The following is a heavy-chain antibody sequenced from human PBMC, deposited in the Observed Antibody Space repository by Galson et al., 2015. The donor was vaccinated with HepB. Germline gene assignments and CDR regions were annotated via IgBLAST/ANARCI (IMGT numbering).Heavy chain of an antibody. CDR3: ARPNMDHEGSYCFDY. Sequence: SVKVSCKASGVTFSNFAISWVRQAPGQGLEWMGSIIPMFGVLHLARKFQGGVTMTADASTNTAYMELSSLRSEDTAVYFCARPNMDHEGSYCFDYWGQGTPVTVSS. D-gene: IGHD3-10*01. CDR2: IIPMFGVL. CDR1: GVTFSNFA. V-gene: IGHV1-69*13. J-gene: IGHJ4*02.